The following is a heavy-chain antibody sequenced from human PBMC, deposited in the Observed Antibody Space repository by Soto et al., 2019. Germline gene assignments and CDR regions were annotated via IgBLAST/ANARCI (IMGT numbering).Heavy chain of an antibody. CDR2: VRGTTTI. Sequence: GGSLRLSCAASGFSFRDHSMNWVRQAPGKGLEWISYVRGTTTISYADSVKGRFTISRDNAENSLYLQMNSLRDEDTAVYYCARDLSWAFDHWGQGALVTVSS. J-gene: IGHJ4*02. CDR1: GFSFRDHS. V-gene: IGHV3-48*02. D-gene: IGHD6-13*01. CDR3: ARDLSWAFDH.